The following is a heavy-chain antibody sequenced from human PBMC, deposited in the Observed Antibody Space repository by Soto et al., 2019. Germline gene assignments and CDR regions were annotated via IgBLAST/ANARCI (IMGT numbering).Heavy chain of an antibody. D-gene: IGHD6-13*01. CDR2: IYWDNDK. Sequence: QITLKESGPTLVKPTQTLTLTCTFSGFSLSSSGVGVGWIRQPPGKALEWLVLIYWDNDKRYSPSLESRLTITKDTSRNQVVLTMTNMDPGDTATYYCAHVGQQFALFDYWGQGALVTVSS. CDR3: AHVGQQFALFDY. V-gene: IGHV2-5*02. CDR1: GFSLSSSGVG. J-gene: IGHJ4*02.